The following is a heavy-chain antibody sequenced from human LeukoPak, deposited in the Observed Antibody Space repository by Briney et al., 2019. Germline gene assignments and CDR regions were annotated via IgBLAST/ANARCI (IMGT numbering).Heavy chain of an antibody. D-gene: IGHD3-22*01. J-gene: IGHJ4*02. V-gene: IGHV3-23*01. Sequence: AGGSLRLSCAASGFTVSSNEMSWVRQAPGKGLEWVSAISGSGGSTYYADSVKGRFTISRDNSKNTLYLQMNSLRAEDTAVYYCAKGATMIVVVITAVDYWGQGTLVTVSS. CDR1: GFTVSSNE. CDR2: ISGSGGST. CDR3: AKGATMIVVVITAVDY.